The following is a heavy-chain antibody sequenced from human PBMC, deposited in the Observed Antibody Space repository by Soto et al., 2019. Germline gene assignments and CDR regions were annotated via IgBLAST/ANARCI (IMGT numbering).Heavy chain of an antibody. CDR1: GFTFSSYA. CDR2: ISGSGGTT. V-gene: IGHV3-23*01. Sequence: EVQLLESGGGLVQPGGSLRLSCAASGFTFSSYAMSWVRQAPGKGLDWVSTISGSGGTTYYADSVKGRFTISRDNSKNTLYLQTNTLSAEDTAIYYCAKTVSSTKTAYFDYWGQRTLVTVAS. CDR3: AKTVSSTKTAYFDY. D-gene: IGHD2-2*01. J-gene: IGHJ4*02.